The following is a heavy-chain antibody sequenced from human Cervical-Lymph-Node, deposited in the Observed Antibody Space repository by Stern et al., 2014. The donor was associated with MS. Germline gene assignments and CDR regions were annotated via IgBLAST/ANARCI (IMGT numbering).Heavy chain of an antibody. CDR1: GFTLSSYD. CDR3: ARKQWGCGMDV. D-gene: IGHD6-19*01. V-gene: IGHV3-13*01. J-gene: IGHJ6*02. CDR2: ITTAGDT. Sequence: EVQLVQSGGALVQPGGSLRLSCAASGFTLSSYDMLWVRHDTGKGLECVSEITTAGDTYYSDSVKGRFTIAKEDAKNSLYLQMNSLRADDTAVYYCARKQWGCGMDVWGQGTTVTVSS.